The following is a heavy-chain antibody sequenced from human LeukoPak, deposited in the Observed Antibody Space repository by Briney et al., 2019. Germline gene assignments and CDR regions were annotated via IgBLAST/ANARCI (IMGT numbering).Heavy chain of an antibody. J-gene: IGHJ4*02. CDR2: IWYDGSNK. CDR1: GFTFSSYG. Sequence: PGGSLRLSCAASGFTFSSYGMHWVRQAPGKGLEWVAVIWYDGSNKYYADSVKGRFTISRDNSKNTLYLQMNSLRAEDTAVYYCAKENPSQVLYYYGSGPLDYWGQGTLVTVSS. CDR3: AKENPSQVLYYYGSGPLDY. V-gene: IGHV3-33*06. D-gene: IGHD3-10*01.